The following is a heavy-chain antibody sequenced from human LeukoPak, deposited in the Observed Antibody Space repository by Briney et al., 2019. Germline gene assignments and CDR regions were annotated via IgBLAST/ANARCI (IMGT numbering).Heavy chain of an antibody. D-gene: IGHD6-19*01. CDR1: GYTFTSYG. CDR2: ISAYNGNT. CDR3: ARDGGAVAAGYYGMDV. J-gene: IGHJ6*02. Sequence: ASVKVSCKASGYTFTSYGISWVRQAPGQGLEWMGWISAYNGNTNYAQKLQGRVTMTTDTSTGTAYMELRSLRSDDTAVYYCARDGGAVAAGYYGMDVWGQGTTVTVSS. V-gene: IGHV1-18*01.